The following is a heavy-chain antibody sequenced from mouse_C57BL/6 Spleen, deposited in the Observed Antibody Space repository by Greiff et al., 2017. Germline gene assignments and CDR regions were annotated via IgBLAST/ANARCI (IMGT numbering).Heavy chain of an antibody. CDR2: IYPGDGDT. CDR3: ARSYGNYFDY. J-gene: IGHJ2*01. Sequence: VNVVESGPELVKPGASVKISCKASGYAFSSSWMNWVKQRPGKGLEWIGRIYPGDGDTNYNGKFKGKATLTADKSSSTAYMQLSSLTSEDSAVYFCARSYGNYFDYWGQGTTLTVSS. V-gene: IGHV1-82*01. CDR1: GYAFSSSW. D-gene: IGHD2-1*01.